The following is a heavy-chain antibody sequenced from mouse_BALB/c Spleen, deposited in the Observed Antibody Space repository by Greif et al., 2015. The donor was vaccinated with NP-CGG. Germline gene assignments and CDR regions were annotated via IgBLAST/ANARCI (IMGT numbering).Heavy chain of an antibody. V-gene: IGHV1-55*01. CDR3: SRGGTGHFDY. D-gene: IGHD4-1*01. Sequence: VQLQQSGAELVKPGASVKMSCKASGYTFTSYWINWVKQRPGQGLEWIGDIYPGRGITNYNEKFKSKATLTLDTSSSTACVQLSRRTSEDSAVYYCSRGGTGHFDYWGQGTTLTVSS. CDR2: IYPGRGIT. J-gene: IGHJ2*01. CDR1: GYTFTSYW.